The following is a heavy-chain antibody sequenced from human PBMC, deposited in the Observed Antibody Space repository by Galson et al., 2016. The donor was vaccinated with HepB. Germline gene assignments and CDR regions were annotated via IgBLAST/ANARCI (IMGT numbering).Heavy chain of an antibody. V-gene: IGHV3-23*01. CDR2: ITRSGDAT. J-gene: IGHJ4*02. Sequence: SLRLSCAASGFSFSNSGMSWVRQAPGRGLEWVSGITRSGDATHCADFVKGRFTISRDNSKNTLYLYMNNLTAGDTAIYYCGKHRGFDYWGQGALVTVSS. CDR3: GKHRGFDY. CDR1: GFSFSNSG.